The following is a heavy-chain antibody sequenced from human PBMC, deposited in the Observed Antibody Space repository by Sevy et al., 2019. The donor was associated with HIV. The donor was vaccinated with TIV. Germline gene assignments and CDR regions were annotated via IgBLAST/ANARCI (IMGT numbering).Heavy chain of an antibody. Sequence: GESLKISCKGSGYSFTSYWIAWVRQMPGKGLEWMGIIYPGDSDTRDSPSFQGQVTISADKSISTAYLQWSSLKASDTAMYYCARQLCTALGLTGVDSWGQGTLVTVSS. V-gene: IGHV5-51*01. CDR2: IYPGDSDT. CDR3: ARQLCTALGLTGVDS. D-gene: IGHD3-10*02. J-gene: IGHJ4*02. CDR1: GYSFTSYW.